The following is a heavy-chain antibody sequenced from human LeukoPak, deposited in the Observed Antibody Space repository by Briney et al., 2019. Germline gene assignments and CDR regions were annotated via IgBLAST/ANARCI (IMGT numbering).Heavy chain of an antibody. CDR3: ARGYNGVYYYYYYCGMDV. V-gene: IGHV1-2*02. J-gene: IGHJ6*02. Sequence: GASVTVSCKASVYTFTGYYMHWVRQAPGQGLEWMGWINPNSGGTNYAQKLQGRVTMTRDTSISTAYMELSRLRSDDTAVYYCARGYNGVYYYYYYCGMDVWGQGTTVTVSS. CDR2: INPNSGGT. D-gene: IGHD2-8*01. CDR1: VYTFTGYY.